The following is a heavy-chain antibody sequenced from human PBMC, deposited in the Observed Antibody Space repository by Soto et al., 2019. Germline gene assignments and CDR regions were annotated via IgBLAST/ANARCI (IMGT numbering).Heavy chain of an antibody. CDR1: GFTFSNYA. D-gene: IGHD5-18*01. Sequence: EVQLVESGGGLVQPGGSLRLSCVASGFTFSNYAMNWVRQAPGKGLEWVSYISSSSSSIDYADSMKGRFTISRDNAKNSLYLQMNSLKDEDTAVYYFARDRGYSYGYSDYWGQGTLVTVSS. CDR2: ISSSSSSI. CDR3: ARDRGYSYGYSDY. J-gene: IGHJ4*02. V-gene: IGHV3-48*02.